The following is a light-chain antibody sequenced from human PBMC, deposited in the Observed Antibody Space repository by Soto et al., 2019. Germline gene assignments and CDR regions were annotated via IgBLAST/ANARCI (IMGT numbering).Light chain of an antibody. J-gene: IGLJ1*01. V-gene: IGLV2-23*01. CDR1: SSDVGSYNL. Sequence: QSALTQPASLSGSPGQSITISCTGTSSDVGSYNLVSWYQQHPGKAPKLMIYEGSKRPSGVSNRFSCSKSGNTASLKISGLHAEDEADYYCCSYACSSTFYVFGNGTKLTVL. CDR2: EGS. CDR3: CSYACSSTFYV.